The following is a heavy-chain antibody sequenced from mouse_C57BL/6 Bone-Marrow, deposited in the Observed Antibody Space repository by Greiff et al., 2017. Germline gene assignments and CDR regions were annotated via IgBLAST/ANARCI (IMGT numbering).Heavy chain of an antibody. CDR1: GYTFTSYW. J-gene: IGHJ4*01. CDR2: IDPSDSYT. CDR3: ALGLYAMDF. D-gene: IGHD4-1*01. V-gene: IGHV1-59*01. Sequence: QVQLKQPGAELVRPGTSVKLSCKASGYTFTSYWMHWVKQRPGQGLEWIGVIDPSDSYTNYNQKFKGKATLTVDTSSSTAYMQLSSLTSEDSAVYYCALGLYAMDFWGQGTSVTVSS.